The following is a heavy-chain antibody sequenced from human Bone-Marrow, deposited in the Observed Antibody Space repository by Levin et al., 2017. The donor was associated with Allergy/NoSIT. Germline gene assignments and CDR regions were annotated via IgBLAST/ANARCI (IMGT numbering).Heavy chain of an antibody. CDR2: ITPMFGTT. CDR3: ARAQTYDFHRSYYYGMDV. V-gene: IGHV1-69*06. D-gene: IGHD3-3*01. J-gene: IGHJ6*02. Sequence: ASVKVSCKASGGTFSTYSIIWVRQAPGQGLEWMGGITPMFGTTTYAQKFEARVTLTADKSTSTAYMELASLRSADTAVYYCARAQTYDFHRSYYYGMDVWGQGTTVNVSS. CDR1: GGTFSTYS.